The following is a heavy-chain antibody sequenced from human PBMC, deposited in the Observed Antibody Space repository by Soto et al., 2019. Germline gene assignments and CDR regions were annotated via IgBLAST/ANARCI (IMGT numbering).Heavy chain of an antibody. V-gene: IGHV4-59*08. CDR1: DGTISSYY. Sequence: QVQLQESGPGLVKPSETLSLTCTVSDGTISSYYWSWIRQSPGKGLEWIGYIFYTGSTKYSPSLKSRVTISVDTPKNQFSLKLNSVTAADTAVYYCARRDCSSISCFHWYFDLWGRGTLVTVSS. CDR2: IFYTGST. D-gene: IGHD2-2*01. J-gene: IGHJ2*01. CDR3: ARRDCSSISCFHWYFDL.